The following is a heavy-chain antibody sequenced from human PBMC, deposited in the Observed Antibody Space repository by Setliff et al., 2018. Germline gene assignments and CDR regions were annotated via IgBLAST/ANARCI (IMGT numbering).Heavy chain of an antibody. V-gene: IGHV3-21*01. D-gene: IGHD3-16*02. CDR3: TREIRLGELSFCAFDI. J-gene: IGHJ3*02. Sequence: PGGSLRLSCAGSGFTFSSYTMNWVRQAPGKGLEWVSSIISSGSHIYYADSVKGRFTSSRDNAKNSLYLQMNSLRADDTAVYYCTREIRLGELSFCAFDIWGQGTMVTVSS. CDR2: IISSGSHI. CDR1: GFTFSSYT.